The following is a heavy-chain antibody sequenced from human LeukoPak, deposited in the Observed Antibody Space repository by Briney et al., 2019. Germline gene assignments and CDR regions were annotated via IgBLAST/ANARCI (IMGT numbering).Heavy chain of an antibody. J-gene: IGHJ4*02. CDR2: INSGSTSI. CDR3: ARDPSYYDILTGYYS. CDR1: GFTSSDWY. D-gene: IGHD3-9*01. Sequence: GGSLRLSCAASGFTSSDWYMSWIRQTPGKGLEWVSYINSGSTSIYNGDSVKGRFTISRDHSKNTLYLQMNSLRAEDTAVYYCARDPSYYDILTGYYSWGQGTLVTVSS. V-gene: IGHV3-11*04.